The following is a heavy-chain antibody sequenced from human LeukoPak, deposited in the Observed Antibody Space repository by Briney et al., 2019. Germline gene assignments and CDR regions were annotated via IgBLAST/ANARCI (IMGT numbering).Heavy chain of an antibody. CDR3: AREDRGVDY. D-gene: IGHD3-10*01. CDR2: IHPSGST. CDR1: GASISSGGYS. Sequence: SETLSLTCTVSGASISSGGYSWSWIRQPPGRGLEWIGYIHPSGSTYYNPSLQSRAFISEDRSRNQFSLKLNSVTAADSAIYFCAREDRGVDYWGQGTLVTVSS. J-gene: IGHJ4*02. V-gene: IGHV4-30-2*01.